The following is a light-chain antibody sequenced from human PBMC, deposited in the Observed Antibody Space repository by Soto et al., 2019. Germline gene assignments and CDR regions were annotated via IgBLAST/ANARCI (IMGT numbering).Light chain of an antibody. V-gene: IGKV1-5*03. CDR2: KAS. J-gene: IGKJ1*01. Sequence: DIRMTQSPSSLSASVGDRVTITCRASQSISTYLSWYQQKPGKAPNLLIYKASRLETGVPSRFSGSGSGTEFTLTISFLQPDDFATYYCQQYNSYEWTFGQGTKVDIK. CDR1: QSISTY. CDR3: QQYNSYEWT.